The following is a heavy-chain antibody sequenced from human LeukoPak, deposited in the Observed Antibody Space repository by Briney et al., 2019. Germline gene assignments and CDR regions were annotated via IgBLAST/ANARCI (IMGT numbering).Heavy chain of an antibody. V-gene: IGHV1-69*05. CDR1: GGTFSSYA. J-gene: IGHJ6*03. Sequence: SVKVSCKASGGTFSSYAISWVRQAPGQGLEWMGRIIPIFGTANYAQKFQGRVTITTDESTSTAYMELSSLRSEDTAVYYCAQRRFNDSSGYYYETYYMDVWGKGTTVTVSS. D-gene: IGHD3-22*01. CDR3: AQRRFNDSSGYYYETYYMDV. CDR2: IIPIFGTA.